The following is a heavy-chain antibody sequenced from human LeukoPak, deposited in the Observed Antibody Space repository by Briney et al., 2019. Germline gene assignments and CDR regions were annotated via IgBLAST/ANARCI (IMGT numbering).Heavy chain of an antibody. CDR2: INSDESST. CDR1: GFTFSNNW. D-gene: IGHD1-26*01. J-gene: IGHJ4*02. V-gene: IGHV3-74*01. CDR3: AREKSRALDY. Sequence: GGSLRLSCAASGFTFSNNWMHWVRQAPGKGLVWVSRINSDESSTSYADSVKGRFTISRDNAKNTLYLQMNSLRAEDTAVYYCAREKSRALDYGGQGTLVTVSS.